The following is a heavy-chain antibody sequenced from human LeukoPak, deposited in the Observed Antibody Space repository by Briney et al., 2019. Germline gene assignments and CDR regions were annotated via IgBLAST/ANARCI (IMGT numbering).Heavy chain of an antibody. J-gene: IGHJ4*02. D-gene: IGHD3-10*01. V-gene: IGHV3-23*01. CDR3: AKKVTGSYNNPLDY. CDR1: GFTFSSYA. Sequence: PGGSLRLSCAASGFTFSSYAMSWVRQAPGKGLEWVSAISVSGGSTYYADSAKGRFTISRDNSKNTLYLQMNSLTAEDTAVYYCAKKVTGSYNNPLDYWGQGTLVTVSS. CDR2: ISVSGGST.